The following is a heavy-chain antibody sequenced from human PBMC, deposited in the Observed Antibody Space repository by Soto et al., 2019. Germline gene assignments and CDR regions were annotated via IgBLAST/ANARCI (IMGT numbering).Heavy chain of an antibody. D-gene: IGHD6-6*01. Sequence: GASVKVSCKASGYTFTSYAMHWVRQSPGQRLEWMGWINAGNGNTKYSQKFQGRVTITRDTSASTAYMELSSLRSEDTAVYYCARSRGGSSSIGLFAYWGQRTPVTVSS. J-gene: IGHJ4*02. CDR1: GYTFTSYA. CDR3: ARSRGGSSSIGLFAY. V-gene: IGHV1-3*01. CDR2: INAGNGNT.